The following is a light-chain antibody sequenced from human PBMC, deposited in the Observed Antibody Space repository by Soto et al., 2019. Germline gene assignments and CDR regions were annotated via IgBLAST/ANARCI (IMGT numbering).Light chain of an antibody. CDR2: GSS. J-gene: IGKJ2*01. CDR1: QSVSGSY. Sequence: EIVLTQSPGTLSLSPGERATLSCRASQSVSGSYLAWYQQKPGQSPRLLIYGSSDRATGIPDRFSGSGSGTDFTLTISRVEPEDFAGYSCQQYGSSPPYTFGQGTKLEIK. CDR3: QQYGSSPPYT. V-gene: IGKV3-20*01.